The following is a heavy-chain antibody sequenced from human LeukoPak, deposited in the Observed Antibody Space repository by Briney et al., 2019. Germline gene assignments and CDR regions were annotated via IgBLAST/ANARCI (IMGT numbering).Heavy chain of an antibody. CDR1: GGSFSGYY. CDR3: ARGVSDQN. V-gene: IGHV4-34*01. J-gene: IGHJ4*02. CDR2: ISHSGST. Sequence: PSETLSLTCAVYGGSFSGYYWSWLRQPPGKGLEWIGEISHSGSTYYNPSLKSRVAISLDTSKNQFSLKLTSVTAADTAVYYCARGVSDQNWGQGTLVTVSS.